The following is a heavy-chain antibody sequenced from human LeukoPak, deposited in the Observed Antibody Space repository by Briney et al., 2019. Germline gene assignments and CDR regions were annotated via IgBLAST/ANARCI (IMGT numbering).Heavy chain of an antibody. J-gene: IGHJ6*02. CDR3: ARNEYSSTYYYYYGMDV. D-gene: IGHD6-6*01. V-gene: IGHV3-30*03. CDR2: ISYDGSNK. CDR1: GFTFSSYG. Sequence: GRSLRLSCAASGFTFSSYGMYWVRQAPGKGLEWVAVISYDGSNKYYADSVKGRFTISRDNSKNTLYLQMNSLRAEDTAVYYCARNEYSSTYYYYYGMDVWGQGTTVTVSS.